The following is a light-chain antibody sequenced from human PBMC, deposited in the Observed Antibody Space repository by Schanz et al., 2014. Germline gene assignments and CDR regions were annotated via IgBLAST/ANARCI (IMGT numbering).Light chain of an antibody. V-gene: IGKV3-15*01. J-gene: IGKJ4*01. Sequence: EVVMTQSPATLSVSPGERATLSCRASQSVSSNLAWYQQKPGQAPRLLIYGTSTRATAIPARFSGSGSGTEFTLTISSLQSEDFALYYCQQRSDWPTFGGGTKVEIK. CDR3: QQRSDWPT. CDR2: GTS. CDR1: QSVSSN.